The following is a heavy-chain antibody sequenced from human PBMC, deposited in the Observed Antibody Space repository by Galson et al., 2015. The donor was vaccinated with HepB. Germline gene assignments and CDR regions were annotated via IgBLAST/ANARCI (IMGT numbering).Heavy chain of an antibody. CDR3: ARRDGGRQFDY. CDR2: IYSGGST. J-gene: IGHJ4*02. V-gene: IGHV3-53*01. CDR1: GFTVSSNY. D-gene: IGHD3-16*01. Sequence: SLRLSCAASGFTVSSNYMSWVRQAPGKGLEWVSVIYSGGSTHYADSVKGRFTISRDNSKNTLYLQMNSLRAEDTAVYYCARRDGGRQFDYWGQGTLVTVSS.